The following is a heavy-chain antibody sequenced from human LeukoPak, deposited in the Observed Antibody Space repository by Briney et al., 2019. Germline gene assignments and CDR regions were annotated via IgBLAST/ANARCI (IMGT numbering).Heavy chain of an antibody. J-gene: IGHJ3*02. D-gene: IGHD3-22*01. V-gene: IGHV3-23*01. CDR1: GFTFSSYA. CDR2: ISGSGGST. CDR3: AKAYYYDSSGQRAFDI. Sequence: PGGSLRLSCAASGFTFSSYAMSWVRQAPGKGLEWVSAISGSGGSTYYADPAKGRFTISRDNSKNTLYLQMNSLRAEDTAVYYCAKAYYYDSSGQRAFDIWGQGTMVTVSS.